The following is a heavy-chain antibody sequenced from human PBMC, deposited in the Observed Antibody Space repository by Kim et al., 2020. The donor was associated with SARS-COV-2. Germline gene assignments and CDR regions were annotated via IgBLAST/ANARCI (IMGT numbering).Heavy chain of an antibody. CDR2: INHSGST. D-gene: IGHD2-15*01. Sequence: SETLSLTCAVYGGSFSGYSWSWIRQPPGKGLQWIGEINHSGSTNYNASLKSRVTISLDRSKNQFSLKLISVTAADTAFYYCARGRSGVVPSPILGIGPHYDYFIMDVSGRGTTVTVSS. J-gene: IGHJ6*03. V-gene: IGHV4-34*01. CDR1: GGSFSGYS. CDR3: ARGRSGVVPSPILGIGPHYDYFIMDV.